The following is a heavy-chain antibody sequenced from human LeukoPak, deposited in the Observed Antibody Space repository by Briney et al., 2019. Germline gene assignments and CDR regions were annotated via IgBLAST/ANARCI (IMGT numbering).Heavy chain of an antibody. CDR1: GFTFSSYW. CDR2: IKQDGSEK. J-gene: IGHJ3*02. Sequence: GGSLRLSCAASGFTFSSYWMSWVRQAPGKGLEWVANIKQDGSEKYYVDSVKGRFTISRDNAKNSLYLQMNSLRAEDTAVYYCAREFGYDILTGYYKPYAFDIWGQGIMVTVSS. D-gene: IGHD3-9*01. V-gene: IGHV3-7*01. CDR3: AREFGYDILTGYYKPYAFDI.